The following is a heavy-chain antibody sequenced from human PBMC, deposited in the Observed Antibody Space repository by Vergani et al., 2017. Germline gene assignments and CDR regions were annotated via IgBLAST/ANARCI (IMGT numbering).Heavy chain of an antibody. J-gene: IGHJ3*02. Sequence: EVQLLESGGGLVQPGGSLRLSCAASGFTFSSYAMSWVRQAPGKGLEWVSAISGSGGSTYYADSVKGRFTISRDNSKNTLYLQMNSLRAEDTAVYYCAKSFDSSGYYPYDAFDIWSQGTIVTV. CDR3: AKSFDSSGYYPYDAFDI. CDR1: GFTFSSYA. V-gene: IGHV3-23*01. CDR2: ISGSGGST. D-gene: IGHD3-22*01.